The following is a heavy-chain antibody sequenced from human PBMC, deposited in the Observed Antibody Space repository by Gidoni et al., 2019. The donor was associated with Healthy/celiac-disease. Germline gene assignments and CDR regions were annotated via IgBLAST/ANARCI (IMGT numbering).Heavy chain of an antibody. CDR1: GFTFSSYA. V-gene: IGHV3-64D*08. CDR3: VKTYYDYIWGSYRLAYDAFDI. D-gene: IGHD3-16*02. Sequence: EVQLVESGGGLVQPGGSLRLSCSASGFTFSSYAMHWVRQAPGKGLEYVSAISSNGGSTYYADSVKGRFTISRDNSKNTLYLQMSSLRAEDTAVYYCVKTYYDYIWGSYRLAYDAFDIWGQGIMVTVSS. CDR2: ISSNGGST. J-gene: IGHJ3*02.